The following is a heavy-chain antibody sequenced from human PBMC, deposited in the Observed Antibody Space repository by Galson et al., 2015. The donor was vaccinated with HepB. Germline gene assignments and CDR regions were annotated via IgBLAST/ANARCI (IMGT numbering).Heavy chain of an antibody. J-gene: IGHJ4*02. CDR1: GASISSYC. Sequence: SETLSLTCSVSGASISSYCWSWIRQPPGKGLEWIGYVYSSGTTNYSPSLKSRVTISVDTSNNRFSVNLTSVTAADTAVYYCAKRAWEGQWPARFDHWGQGALVTVSS. V-gene: IGHV4-59*08. D-gene: IGHD6-19*01. CDR3: AKRAWEGQWPARFDH. CDR2: VYSSGTT.